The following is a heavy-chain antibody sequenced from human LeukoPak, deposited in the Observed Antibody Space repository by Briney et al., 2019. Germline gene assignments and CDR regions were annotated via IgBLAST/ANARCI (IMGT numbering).Heavy chain of an antibody. D-gene: IGHD6-13*01. V-gene: IGHV3-23*01. J-gene: IGHJ4*02. CDR3: AKGGSWYYFDY. CDR1: GFTFSSYA. Sequence: QTGGSLRLSCAASGFTFSSYAMSWVRQSPGKGLEWVSAMSGSWCSTICADSVKVRFTISRDNSKNTLYMQMNSLRDEDTAVYYCAKGGSWYYFDYWGQGTLVTVSS. CDR2: MSGSWCST.